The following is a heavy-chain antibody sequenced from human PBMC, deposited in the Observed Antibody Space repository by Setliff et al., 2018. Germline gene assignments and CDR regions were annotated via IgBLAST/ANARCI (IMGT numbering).Heavy chain of an antibody. CDR3: ARDVFPYHYEGAFDI. CDR1: GGTFSRYV. V-gene: IGHV1-46*01. Sequence: GASVKVSCKASGGTFSRYVMHWVRQAPGLGLEWMGTINPSSGRTSYAQKFQGRVTMTRDTSTSTVYMDMSSLRSEDTAVYYCARDVFPYHYEGAFDIWGQGTMVTVSS. J-gene: IGHJ3*02. CDR2: INPSSGRT. D-gene: IGHD3-22*01.